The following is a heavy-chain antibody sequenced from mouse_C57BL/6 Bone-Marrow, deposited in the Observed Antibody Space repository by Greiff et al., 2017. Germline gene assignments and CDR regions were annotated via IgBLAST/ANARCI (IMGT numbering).Heavy chain of an antibody. CDR2: IDPSDSYT. CDR3: ARGGLTGTCWYFDV. J-gene: IGHJ1*03. CDR1: GYTFTSYW. Sequence: QVQLQQPGAELVMPGASVKLSCKASGYTFTSYWMHWVKQRPGQGLEWIGEIDPSDSYTNYNQKFKGKSTLTVDKSSSTAYMQLSSLTSENSAVYYCARGGLTGTCWYFDVWGTGTTVTVSS. V-gene: IGHV1-69*01. D-gene: IGHD4-1*01.